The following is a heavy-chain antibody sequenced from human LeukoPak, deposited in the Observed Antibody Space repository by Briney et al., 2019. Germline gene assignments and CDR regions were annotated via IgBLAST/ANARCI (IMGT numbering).Heavy chain of an antibody. CDR2: INHSGST. D-gene: IGHD5-12*01. CDR1: VGSFSVYY. V-gene: IGHV4-34*01. CDR3: ARGGGWLPFDY. Sequence: SETLSLTRAVYVGSFSVYYWSWIRQPPGKGLEWIVEINHSGSTNYNSSLKSRVTISVDTSKTQFSLKLRSVTAADTAVYYCARGGGWLPFDYWGEGTLVTVSS. J-gene: IGHJ4*02.